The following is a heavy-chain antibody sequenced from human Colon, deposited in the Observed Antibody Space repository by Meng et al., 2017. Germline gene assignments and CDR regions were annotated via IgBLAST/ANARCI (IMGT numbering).Heavy chain of an antibody. CDR3: ANGYSPDY. J-gene: IGHJ4*02. CDR2: ISNNGGST. V-gene: IGHV3-23*04. CDR1: GFTFSSYG. D-gene: IGHD5-18*01. Sequence: VRLGEAGVDVVRPGRSLGRSCAASGFTFSSYGMSWVRQAPGKGLEWVSTISNNGGSTYYADSVKGRFTISRDNSKNTLYLQMNSLRAEDTAVYYCANGYSPDYWGQGTLVTVSS.